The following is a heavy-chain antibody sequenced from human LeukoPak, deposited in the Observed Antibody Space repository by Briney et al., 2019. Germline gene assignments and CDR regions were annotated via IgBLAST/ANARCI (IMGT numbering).Heavy chain of an antibody. D-gene: IGHD6-6*01. CDR1: GFTFSSYS. Sequence: PGGSLRLSCAASGFTFSSYSMNWVRQAPGKGLEWVSSISSGSTYMYYADSVKGRFTISRDNAQNSMYLQMNSLRAEDTAVYYCGRVGGRSKAAKGDAFDIWGQVTMVVVSS. CDR3: GRVGGRSKAAKGDAFDI. V-gene: IGHV3-21*01. CDR2: ISSGSTYM. J-gene: IGHJ3*02.